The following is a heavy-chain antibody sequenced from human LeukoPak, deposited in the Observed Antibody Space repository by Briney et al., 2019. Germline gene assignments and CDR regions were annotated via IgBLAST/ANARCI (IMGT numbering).Heavy chain of an antibody. V-gene: IGHV1-46*01. CDR3: AREYYYDSSGYYEKAALRGYYFDY. J-gene: IGHJ4*02. CDR2: INPSGGST. CDR1: GYTFTSYY. Sequence: GASVKVSCKASGYTFTSYYMHWVRQAPGQGLEWMGIINPSGGSTSYAQKFQGRVTMTRDTSTSTVYMELSSLRSEDTAVYYCAREYYYDSSGYYEKAALRGYYFDYWGQGTLVTVSS. D-gene: IGHD3-22*01.